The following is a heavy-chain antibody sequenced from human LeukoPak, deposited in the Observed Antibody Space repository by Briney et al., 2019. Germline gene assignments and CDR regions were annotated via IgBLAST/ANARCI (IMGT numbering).Heavy chain of an antibody. Sequence: GGSLRLSCAASEFTVSSNYMSWVRQAPGKGLGWVSGINWNGGSTGYADSVKGRFTISRDNAKNSLYLQMNSLRAEDTALYYCARGRTTGYFDYWGQGTLVTVSS. V-gene: IGHV3-20*04. D-gene: IGHD1-7*01. J-gene: IGHJ4*02. CDR3: ARGRTTGYFDY. CDR2: INWNGGST. CDR1: EFTVSSNY.